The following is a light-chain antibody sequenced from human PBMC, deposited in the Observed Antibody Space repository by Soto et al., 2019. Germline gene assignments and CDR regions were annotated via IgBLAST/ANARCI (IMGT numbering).Light chain of an antibody. CDR1: QSVSSSY. V-gene: IGKV3D-20*02. Sequence: DIVLTQSPDTLSLSPGERSTLSCRASQSVSSSYLAWYQQKPGQAPRLLIYDASNRATGIPARFSGSGSGTDFTLTISSLQPEDSATYYCQQLYIFPLTFGQGTRLENK. CDR2: DAS. J-gene: IGKJ5*01. CDR3: QQLYIFPLT.